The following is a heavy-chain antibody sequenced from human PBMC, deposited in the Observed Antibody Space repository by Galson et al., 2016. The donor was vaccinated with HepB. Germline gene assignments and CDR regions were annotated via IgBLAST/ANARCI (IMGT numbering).Heavy chain of an antibody. CDR1: GGTFTSYV. D-gene: IGHD3-10*01. V-gene: IGHV1-69*06. Sequence: QSGAEVKKPGESLKISCKASGGTFTSYVITWVRQAPGQGLEWMGGIIPVYGTTNYAQKFQGRVTITANKSTSTAYMELISLRSEDTAVYYCGTNNPPDGAFEFWGQGTLVTVSS. CDR2: IIPVYGTT. CDR3: GTNNPPDGAFEF. J-gene: IGHJ4*02.